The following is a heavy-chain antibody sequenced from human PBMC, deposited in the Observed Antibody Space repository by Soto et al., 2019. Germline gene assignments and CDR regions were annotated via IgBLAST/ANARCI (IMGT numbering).Heavy chain of an antibody. D-gene: IGHD2-2*01. V-gene: IGHV3-30*03. CDR3: VRDCSSLTCNHGMGV. CDR1: GFTFTDYA. Sequence: GGSLRLSCVASGFTFTDYALHWVRQAPGKGLEWVAFISYDGSLQYYADSVKGRFTFSRDNSKDTLYLQMHSLRPEDTAVYYCVRDCSSLTCNHGMGVWGLGTTVTVSS. CDR2: ISYDGSLQ. J-gene: IGHJ6*02.